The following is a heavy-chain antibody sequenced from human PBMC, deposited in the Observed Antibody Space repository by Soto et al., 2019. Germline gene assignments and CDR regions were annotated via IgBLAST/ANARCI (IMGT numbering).Heavy chain of an antibody. CDR3: ARANIVYNYGDYYYYGMDV. V-gene: IGHV4-34*01. D-gene: IGHD5-18*01. J-gene: IGHJ6*02. CDR2: INHSGST. CDR1: GGSFSAYY. Sequence: PSEILSLSCAVYGGSFSAYYCSWIRQPPGKGLECIGEINHSGSTNYNPSLKSRVTISVDTSKKQFSLKLSSVTAADTAVYYCARANIVYNYGDYYYYGMDVWGQGTTVTVSS.